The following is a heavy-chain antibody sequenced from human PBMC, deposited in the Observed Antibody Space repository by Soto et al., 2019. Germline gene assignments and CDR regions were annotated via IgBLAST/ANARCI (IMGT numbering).Heavy chain of an antibody. D-gene: IGHD2-15*01. V-gene: IGHV2-5*02. Sequence: QITLKESGPTLVKPTQTLTLTCTFSGFSLSTSGVGVGWIRQPPGKALEWLGIIFWDDAKRYRPSLTSSLTITKDTSKTRLVLRSTNLDPVDTATYYCAQLPWKDVGPRAWVVNWGQVSPFTVSA. CDR3: AQLPWKDVGPRAWVVN. CDR2: IFWDDAK. J-gene: IGHJ4*02. CDR1: GFSLSTSGVG.